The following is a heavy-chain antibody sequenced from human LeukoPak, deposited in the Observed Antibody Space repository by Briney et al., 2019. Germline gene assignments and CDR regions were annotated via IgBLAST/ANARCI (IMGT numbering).Heavy chain of an antibody. CDR2: INSKSGGT. V-gene: IGHV1-2*02. J-gene: IGHJ4*02. Sequence: ASVRVSCTASGYTFTGYYMHWVRQAPGQGLEWMGWINSKSGGTNYAQKFQGRVTMTRDTSISAAYMELSRLRSDDTAVYYCAGRRGFRGPFDYWGQGTLVTVSS. CDR3: AGRRGFRGPFDY. CDR1: GYTFTGYY.